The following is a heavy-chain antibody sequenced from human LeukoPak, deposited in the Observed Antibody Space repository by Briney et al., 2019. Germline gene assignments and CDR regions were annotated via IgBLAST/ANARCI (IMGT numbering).Heavy chain of an antibody. D-gene: IGHD3-16*01. V-gene: IGHV4-34*01. CDR3: ARGLWFDY. J-gene: IGHJ4*02. Sequence: PSETLSLTCAVYGGSFSGYYWSWIRQPPGKGLGWIGEINHSGSTNYNPSLKSRVTISVDTSKNQFSLKLSSVTAADPAVYYCARGLWFDYWGQGTLVTVSS. CDR2: INHSGST. CDR1: GGSFSGYY.